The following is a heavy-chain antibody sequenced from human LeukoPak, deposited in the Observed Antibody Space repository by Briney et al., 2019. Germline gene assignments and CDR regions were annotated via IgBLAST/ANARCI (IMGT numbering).Heavy chain of an antibody. J-gene: IGHJ4*02. CDR2: ISSSSYI. CDR3: ARDAYGDYSSFDY. D-gene: IGHD4-17*01. CDR1: GFTFSSYS. V-gene: IGHV3-21*01. Sequence: GGSLRLSCAASGFTFSSYSMSWVRQAPGKGLEWVSSISSSSYIYYADSVKGRFTISRDNAKNSLYLQMNSLRAEDTAVYYCARDAYGDYSSFDYWGQGTLVTASS.